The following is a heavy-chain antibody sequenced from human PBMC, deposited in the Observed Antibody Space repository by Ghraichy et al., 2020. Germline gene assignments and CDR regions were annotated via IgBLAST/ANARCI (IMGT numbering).Heavy chain of an antibody. Sequence: TLSLTCAVYGGSFSGYYWSWIRQPPGKGLEWIGEINHSGSTNYNPSLKSRVTISVDTSKNQFSLKLSSVTAADTAVYYCASPYYDFWSGYGYYYYGMDVWGQGTTVTVSS. CDR3: ASPYYDFWSGYGYYYYGMDV. CDR1: GGSFSGYY. D-gene: IGHD3-3*01. J-gene: IGHJ6*02. V-gene: IGHV4-34*01. CDR2: INHSGST.